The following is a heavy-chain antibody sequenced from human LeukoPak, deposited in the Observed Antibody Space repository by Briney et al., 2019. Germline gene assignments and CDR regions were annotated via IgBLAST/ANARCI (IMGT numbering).Heavy chain of an antibody. CDR1: GDSVSSKNAA. D-gene: IGHD5-18*01. V-gene: IGHV6-1*01. CDR2: TYYRSKWYY. J-gene: IGHJ3*01. CDR3: AGHTTSSYDTFDV. Sequence: SQTLSLTCAISGDSVSSKNAAWNWIRQSPSRGLEWLGRTYYRSKWYYEYAVSVKSRIAINPDTSKNHFSLQLSSVTPEDTAVYYCAGHTTSSYDTFDVWGQGTMVTVSS.